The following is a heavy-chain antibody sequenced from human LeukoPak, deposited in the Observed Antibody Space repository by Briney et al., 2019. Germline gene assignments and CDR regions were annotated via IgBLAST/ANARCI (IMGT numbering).Heavy chain of an antibody. J-gene: IGHJ4*02. D-gene: IGHD3-16*01. CDR2: INPNSGAI. CDR1: GYTFTGYY. CDR3: ARVRDVWGCNSDY. V-gene: IGHV1-2*02. Sequence: ASVKVSCKASGYTFTGYYMHWVRQAPGQGLEWMGWINPNSGAILYAQKFQGRVTMTRDTSISTAYMELTRLRSDDTAVYYCARVRDVWGCNSDYWGQGTLVTVSS.